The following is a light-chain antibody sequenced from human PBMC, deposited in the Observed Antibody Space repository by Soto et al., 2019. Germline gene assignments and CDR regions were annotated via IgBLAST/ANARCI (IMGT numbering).Light chain of an antibody. CDR3: QQGHSTPYT. Sequence: DIQMTQSPYSLSASLGDTPTITCRASQNIRTYLNWYQQKPGRAPKLLIHSASALPSGVPSRFSGSGSGTEFTLTMSGLQPEDFASYYCQQGHSTPYTFGQGTKVDI. J-gene: IGKJ2*01. V-gene: IGKV1-39*01. CDR2: SAS. CDR1: QNIRTY.